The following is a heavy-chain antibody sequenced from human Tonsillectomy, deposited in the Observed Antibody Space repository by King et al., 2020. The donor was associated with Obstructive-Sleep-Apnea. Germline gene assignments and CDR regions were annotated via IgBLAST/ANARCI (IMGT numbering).Heavy chain of an antibody. J-gene: IGHJ6*02. Sequence: VQLVESGGGVVQPGRSLRLSCAASGFTFSSYGMHWVRQAPGKGLEWVAVIWYDGSNKYYADSVKGRFTISRDNSKNTLYLQMNSLRAEDTAVYYCARVKQPDCSSTSCPGAWFYYYYGMDVWGQGTTVTVSS. D-gene: IGHD2-2*01. V-gene: IGHV3-33*01. CDR2: IWYDGSNK. CDR3: ARVKQPDCSSTSCPGAWFYYYYGMDV. CDR1: GFTFSSYG.